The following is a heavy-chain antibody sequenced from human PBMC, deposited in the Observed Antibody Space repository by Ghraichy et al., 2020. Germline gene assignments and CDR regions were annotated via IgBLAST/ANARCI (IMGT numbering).Heavy chain of an antibody. CDR1: GGSISSSNYY. D-gene: IGHD3-3*01. CDR3: ARRITIFGVVAYFDY. J-gene: IGHJ4*02. V-gene: IGHV4-39*01. Sequence: SETLSLTCTVSGGSISSSNYYWGWIRQPPGRGLEWIGSIHYSGSTYYNPSLKSRVTISVDTSKNQFSLKLSSVTAADTAVYYCARRITIFGVVAYFDYWGQGTLVTASS. CDR2: IHYSGST.